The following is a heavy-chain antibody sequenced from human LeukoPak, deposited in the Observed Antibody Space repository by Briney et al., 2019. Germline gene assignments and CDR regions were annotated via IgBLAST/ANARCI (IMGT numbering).Heavy chain of an antibody. V-gene: IGHV3-43*01. J-gene: IGHJ6*03. D-gene: IGHD5-18*01. CDR3: ARDRTAQAGNDYYMGV. Sequence: GGPLKLSCAASGFTFDDYTMHWVRQPPGKGLEWISLITWDGGTTYYADSVRGRFTISRDNSKNSLFLRMNSLRPEETALYYCARDRTAQAGNDYYMGVWGNGTTVIVSS. CDR2: ITWDGGTT. CDR1: GFTFDDYT.